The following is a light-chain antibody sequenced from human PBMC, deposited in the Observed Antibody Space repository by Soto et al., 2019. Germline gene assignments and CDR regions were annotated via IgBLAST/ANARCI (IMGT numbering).Light chain of an antibody. CDR2: DVS. Sequence: QSALTQPASVSGSPGQSITISCTGTSSDVGYYNYVSWYQQHPGKAPKLMIYDVSSRPSGVSNRFSGSKSGNTASLTISGLQAEDEADYYCCSYTSSSTRVFGGGTKLTVL. J-gene: IGLJ2*01. CDR1: SSDVGYYNY. V-gene: IGLV2-14*01. CDR3: CSYTSSSTRV.